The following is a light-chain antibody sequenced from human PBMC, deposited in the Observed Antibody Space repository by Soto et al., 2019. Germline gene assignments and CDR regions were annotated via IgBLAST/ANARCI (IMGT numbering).Light chain of an antibody. CDR2: GAS. CDR1: QSVSSN. V-gene: IGKV3-15*01. Sequence: EIVMTQSPATLSVSPGERPTLSCRASQSVSSNLAWYQQKPGQAPRLLIYGASTRATGIPARFSGRGAGTEFTLTISSLQSEDFAVYYCQQYNNWPRTFGQGNKVDIK. J-gene: IGKJ1*01. CDR3: QQYNNWPRT.